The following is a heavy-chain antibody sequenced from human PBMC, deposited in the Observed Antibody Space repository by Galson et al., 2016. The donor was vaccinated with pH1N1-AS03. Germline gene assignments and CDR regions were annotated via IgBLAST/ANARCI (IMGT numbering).Heavy chain of an antibody. CDR3: ARPASDSSVYSAFDF. Sequence: SVKVSCKASGGTFSSSAISWLRQAPGQGLEWMGGILPGLGSATYAQNLQGRVTITADESTTTAYMELRSLRSDDTAVYYCARPASDSSVYSAFDFWGQGTLVTVSS. D-gene: IGHD3-22*01. V-gene: IGHV1-69*13. CDR1: GGTFSSSA. J-gene: IGHJ4*02. CDR2: ILPGLGSA.